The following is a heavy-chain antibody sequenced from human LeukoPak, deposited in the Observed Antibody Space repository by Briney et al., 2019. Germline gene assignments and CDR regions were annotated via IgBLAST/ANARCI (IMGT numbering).Heavy chain of an antibody. CDR2: IIPIFGTA. D-gene: IGHD3-10*01. J-gene: IGHJ4*02. V-gene: IGHV1-69*13. CDR3: ARDGYGSGTYFDY. Sequence: SVKVSCKASGGTFSSYAISWVRQAPGQGLEWMGGIIPIFGTANYAQKFQSRVTITADESTSTAYMELSSLRSEDTAVYYCARDGYGSGTYFDYWGQGTLVTVSS. CDR1: GGTFSSYA.